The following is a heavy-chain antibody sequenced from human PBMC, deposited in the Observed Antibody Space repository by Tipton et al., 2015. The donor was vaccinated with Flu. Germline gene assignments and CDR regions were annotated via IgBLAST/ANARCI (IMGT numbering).Heavy chain of an antibody. Sequence: VQLVQSGGGLIRPGGSLRLSCAVSGFTVSTSYMSWVRQPPGKGLEWVSIVYDAGRTYYADSVEGRFAISRDNSKNILYLQMNSLRADDTAVYFCARDEGGTYPDWGQGTLVTVSS. CDR2: VYDAGRT. V-gene: IGHV3-53*01. CDR3: ARDEGGTYPD. J-gene: IGHJ4*02. D-gene: IGHD1-14*01. CDR1: GFTVSTSY.